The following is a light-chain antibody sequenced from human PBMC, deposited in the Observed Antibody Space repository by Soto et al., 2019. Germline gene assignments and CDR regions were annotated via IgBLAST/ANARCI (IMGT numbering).Light chain of an antibody. CDR3: AAWDDSLSGPV. J-gene: IGLJ2*01. V-gene: IGLV1-47*01. CDR2: RNN. CDR1: SSNIGSNY. Sequence: QSVLTQPPSASGTPWQRVTISCSGSSSNIGSNYVYWYQQLPGTAPKLLIYRNNQRPSGVPDRFSGSKSGTSASLAISGLRSEDEADYYCAAWDDSLSGPVFGGGTQLTVL.